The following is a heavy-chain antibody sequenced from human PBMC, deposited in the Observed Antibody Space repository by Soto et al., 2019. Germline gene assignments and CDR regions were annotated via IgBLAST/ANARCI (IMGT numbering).Heavy chain of an antibody. CDR2: VHGGGST. V-gene: IGHV3-53*01. Sequence: VQLVESGGGLIQPGGSLRLSCAASGFTVSNNHMTWVRQAAGKGLELVSFVHGGGSTSYADSVKGRFTISRDNSKNTIYLKMDSLRAEDTDIYYCAGRLTSAASLDYWGRGTLVTVSS. CDR1: GFTVSNNH. CDR3: AGRLTSAASLDY. D-gene: IGHD3-16*01. J-gene: IGHJ4*02.